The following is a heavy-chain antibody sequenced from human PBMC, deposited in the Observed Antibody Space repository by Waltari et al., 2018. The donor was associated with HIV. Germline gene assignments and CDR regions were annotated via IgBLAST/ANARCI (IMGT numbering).Heavy chain of an antibody. V-gene: IGHV4-38-2*01. J-gene: IGHJ4*02. D-gene: IGHD5-18*01. CDR2: AARSGRT. Sequence: QVQLHESGPGMVKLSENPSRTRALPGYLISSVYYWGWIRQPPGKGLEWIGNAARSGRTYYTPTLKSRFTIALDPATTQFTLKLSTVAAADTAVYYWGSRSRRGHSHGIDYWGQGALVTVSS. CDR3: GSRSRRGHSHGIDY. CDR1: GYLISSVYY.